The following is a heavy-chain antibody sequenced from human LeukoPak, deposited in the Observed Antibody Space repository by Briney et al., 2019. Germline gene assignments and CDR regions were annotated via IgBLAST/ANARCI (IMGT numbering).Heavy chain of an antibody. V-gene: IGHV6-1*01. D-gene: IGHD6-13*01. CDR3: ARARDSSSSWYSDWFDP. CDR2: TYYRSKWYN. CDR1: GDSVSSNSAA. J-gene: IGHJ5*02. Sequence: SQTLSLTCAISGDSVSSNSAAWNWIRQSPSRGLEWLGRTYYRSKWYNDYALSVKSRITINPDTSKNQFSLQLNSVTPEDTAVYYCARARDSSSSWYSDWFDPRGQGTLVTVSS.